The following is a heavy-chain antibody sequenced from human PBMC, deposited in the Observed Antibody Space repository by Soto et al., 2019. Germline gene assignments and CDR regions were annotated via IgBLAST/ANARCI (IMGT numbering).Heavy chain of an antibody. CDR2: ISYDGSNK. D-gene: IGHD6-19*01. Sequence: GGSLRLSCAASGFTFSSYGMHWVRQAPGKGLEWVAVISYDGSNKYYADSVKGRFTISRDNSKNTLYLQMNSLRAEDTAVYYCAKVGSSGKRDDAFDIWGQGTMVTVSS. V-gene: IGHV3-30*18. CDR1: GFTFSSYG. J-gene: IGHJ3*02. CDR3: AKVGSSGKRDDAFDI.